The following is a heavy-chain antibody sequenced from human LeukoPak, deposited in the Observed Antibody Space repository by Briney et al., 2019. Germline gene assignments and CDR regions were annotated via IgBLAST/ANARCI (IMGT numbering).Heavy chain of an antibody. CDR1: GFIFSTYA. J-gene: IGHJ4*02. V-gene: IGHV3-23*01. Sequence: GGSLRLSCATSGFIFSTYALSWVRQAPGKGLEWASSISGSGGSTYHADSVKGRFTISRDSSKNTLYLQMNSLRAEDTAIYYCARVIRAAPGKGYFDYWGQGTLVTVSS. CDR2: ISGSGGST. D-gene: IGHD6-13*01. CDR3: ARVIRAAPGKGYFDY.